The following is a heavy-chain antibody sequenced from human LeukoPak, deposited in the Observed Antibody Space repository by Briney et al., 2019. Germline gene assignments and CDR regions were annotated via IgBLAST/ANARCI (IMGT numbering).Heavy chain of an antibody. D-gene: IGHD2-8*01. CDR3: ARLRPMDIVLMVYALGDAFDI. J-gene: IGHJ3*02. Sequence: PGGSLRLSCAASGFTFSSYSMNWVRQAPGKGREWVSSISSSSSYIYYAGSVKGRFTISRDNAKNSLYLQMNSLRAEDTAVYYCARLRPMDIVLMVYALGDAFDIWGQGTMVTISS. CDR2: ISSSSSYI. CDR1: GFTFSSYS. V-gene: IGHV3-21*01.